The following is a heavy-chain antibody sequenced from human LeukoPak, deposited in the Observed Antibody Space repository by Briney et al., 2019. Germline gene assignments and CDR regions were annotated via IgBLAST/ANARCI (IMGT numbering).Heavy chain of an antibody. CDR3: ARGGRARLDY. J-gene: IGHJ4*02. CDR1: GGSFSGYY. CDR2: INHSGST. V-gene: IGHV4-34*01. D-gene: IGHD1-26*01. Sequence: SETLSLTCAVYGGSFSGYYWSWIRQPPGKGLEWIGEINHSGSTNYNPSLKSRVTISVDTSKNQFSLKLSSVTAADTAVYYCARGGRARLDYWGQGTLVTVSS.